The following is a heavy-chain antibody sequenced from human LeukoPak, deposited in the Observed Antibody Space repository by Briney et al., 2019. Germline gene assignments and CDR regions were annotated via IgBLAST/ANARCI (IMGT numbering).Heavy chain of an antibody. CDR3: ARSPYSSSSSV. J-gene: IGHJ3*01. CDR2: INSDGSEG. CDR1: GFTFSGFW. V-gene: IGHV3-7*03. D-gene: IGHD6-6*01. Sequence: GGSLRLSCAVSGFTFSGFWMSWSRQAPGKGLEWVASINSDGSEGYYADVVKGRFTISRDNAKNSLYLQINSLRAEDTAVCYCARSPYSSSSSVWGQGTMATVSS.